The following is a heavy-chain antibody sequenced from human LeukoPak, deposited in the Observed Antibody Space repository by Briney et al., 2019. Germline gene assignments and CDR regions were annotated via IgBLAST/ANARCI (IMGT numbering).Heavy chain of an antibody. CDR2: ISGSGGST. V-gene: IGHV3-23*01. CDR3: AREACSSTSCPHYYYYGMDV. J-gene: IGHJ6*02. Sequence: GGSLRLSCAASGFTFSSYAMSWVRQAPGKGLEWVSAISGSGGSTYYADSVKGRFTISRDNSKNTLYLQMNSLRAEDTAVYYCAREACSSTSCPHYYYYGMDVWGQGTTVTVSS. D-gene: IGHD2-2*01. CDR1: GFTFSSYA.